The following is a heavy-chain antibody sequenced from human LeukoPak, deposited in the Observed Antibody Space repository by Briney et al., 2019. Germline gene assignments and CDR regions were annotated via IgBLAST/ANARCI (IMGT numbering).Heavy chain of an antibody. J-gene: IGHJ4*02. CDR2: ISSGSNTI. D-gene: IGHD5-12*01. Sequence: GGSLRLSCAASGFTFSSYSMNWVRPAPGKGLEWVSYISSGSNTIYYADSVKGRFTISRDNAKNSLFLQMNSLRAEGTAVYYCARTPSGYETDYYFDYWGQGTLVTVSS. CDR3: ARTPSGYETDYYFDY. V-gene: IGHV3-48*01. CDR1: GFTFSSYS.